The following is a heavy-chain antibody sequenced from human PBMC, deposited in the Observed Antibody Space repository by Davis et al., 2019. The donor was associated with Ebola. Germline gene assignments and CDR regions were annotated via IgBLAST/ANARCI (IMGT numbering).Heavy chain of an antibody. V-gene: IGHV3-53*04. Sequence: GESLKISCAASGFTVSSNYMSWVRQAPGKGLEWVSVIYSGGSTYYADSVEGRFTISRHNSKNTLYLQMNSLHQGPIGLPPGTLLQEHLWG. CDR1: GFTVSSNY. CDR3: TLLQEHL. J-gene: IGHJ6*01. CDR2: IYSGGST.